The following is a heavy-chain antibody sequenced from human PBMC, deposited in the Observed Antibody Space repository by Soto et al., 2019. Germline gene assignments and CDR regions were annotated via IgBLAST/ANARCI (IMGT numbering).Heavy chain of an antibody. CDR2: INPSGGST. CDR3: ARDGSSGWTVDAFDI. D-gene: IGHD6-19*01. CDR1: GYTLTSNY. Sequence: GAPAKASCKESGYTLTSNYMHWVRQAPGKGLERMGKINPSGGSTSYAQKLQGRVTMTTDTSTSTAYMELRSLRSDDTAVYYCARDGSSGWTVDAFDIWGQGTMVTVSS. V-gene: IGHV1-46*01. J-gene: IGHJ3*02.